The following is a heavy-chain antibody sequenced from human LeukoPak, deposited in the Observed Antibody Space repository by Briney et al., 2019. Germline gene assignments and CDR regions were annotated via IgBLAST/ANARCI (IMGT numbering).Heavy chain of an antibody. CDR1: GYTFTGYY. Sequence: ASVKVSCKASGYTFTGYYMHWVRQAPGQGLEWMGWINPNSGGTNYAQKFQGWVTMTRDTSTSTAYMELRSLRSDDTAVYYCAREEGGFQGMDVWGQGTTVTVSS. J-gene: IGHJ6*02. D-gene: IGHD2/OR15-2a*01. V-gene: IGHV1-2*04. CDR2: INPNSGGT. CDR3: AREEGGFQGMDV.